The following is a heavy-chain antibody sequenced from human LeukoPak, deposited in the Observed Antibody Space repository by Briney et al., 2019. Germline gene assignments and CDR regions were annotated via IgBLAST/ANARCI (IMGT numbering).Heavy chain of an antibody. Sequence: GGSLRLSCAASGFTFSSYAMHWVRQAPGKGLEWVAVISYDGSNKYYADSVKGRFTISRDNSKNTLYLQMNSLRAEDTAVYYCAKDYEVQASCGGDCYSSGIDYWGQGTLVTVSS. CDR1: GFTFSSYA. CDR2: ISYDGSNK. V-gene: IGHV3-30*04. D-gene: IGHD2-21*02. CDR3: AKDYEVQASCGGDCYSSGIDY. J-gene: IGHJ4*02.